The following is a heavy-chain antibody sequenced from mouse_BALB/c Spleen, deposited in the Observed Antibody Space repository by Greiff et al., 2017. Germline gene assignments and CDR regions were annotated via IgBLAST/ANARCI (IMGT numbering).Heavy chain of an antibody. Sequence: VKLMESGAELVRPGVSVKISCKGSGYTFTDYAMHWVKQSHAKSLEWIGVISTYYGDASYNQKFKGKATMTVDKSSSTAYMELARLTSEDSAIYYCARGTGTGYYFDYWGQGTTLTVSS. CDR2: ISTYYGDA. V-gene: IGHV1S137*01. D-gene: IGHD4-1*01. CDR1: GYTFTDYA. J-gene: IGHJ2*01. CDR3: ARGTGTGYYFDY.